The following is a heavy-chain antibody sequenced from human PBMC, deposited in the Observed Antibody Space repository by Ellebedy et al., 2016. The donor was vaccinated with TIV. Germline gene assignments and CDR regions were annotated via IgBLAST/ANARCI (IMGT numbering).Heavy chain of an antibody. D-gene: IGHD7-27*01. CDR1: GGSFSGYY. CDR3: ARVLGPPVAFDI. J-gene: IGHJ3*02. Sequence: SETLSLTXAVYGGSFSGYYWSWIRQPPGKGLEWIGYIYYSGSTNYNPSLKSRVTISVDTSKNQFSLKLSSVTAADTAVYYCARVLGPPVAFDIWGQGTMVTVSS. V-gene: IGHV4-59*01. CDR2: IYYSGST.